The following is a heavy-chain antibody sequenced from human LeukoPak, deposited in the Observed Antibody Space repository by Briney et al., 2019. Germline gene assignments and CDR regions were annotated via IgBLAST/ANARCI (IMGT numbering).Heavy chain of an antibody. Sequence: GGSLRLSCAASGFTFNKYEMHWVRQAPGKGLEWVSYISSSGSTIYYADSVKGRFTISRDNAKNSLYLQMNILTAEDTAVYYCARRHCSRTRCTLDYWGEGALVTVSS. D-gene: IGHD2-2*01. V-gene: IGHV3-48*03. J-gene: IGHJ4*02. CDR3: ARRHCSRTRCTLDY. CDR1: GFTFNKYE. CDR2: ISSSGSTI.